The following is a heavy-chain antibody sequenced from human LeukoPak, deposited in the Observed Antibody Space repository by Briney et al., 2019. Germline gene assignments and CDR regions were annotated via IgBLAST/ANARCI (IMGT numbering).Heavy chain of an antibody. CDR2: ISGDGSNT. V-gene: IGHV3-74*01. J-gene: IGHJ4*02. CDR1: AFTFSGMW. Sequence: GGSLRLSCATSAFTFSGMWMHWVRQAPGKGLVWVSLISGDGSNTNYADSVKGRFTISRDNAKNTLSLQMNSLRAEDAAVYYCIAADKQWGLGTLVIVSS. CDR3: IAADKQ. D-gene: IGHD1/OR15-1a*01.